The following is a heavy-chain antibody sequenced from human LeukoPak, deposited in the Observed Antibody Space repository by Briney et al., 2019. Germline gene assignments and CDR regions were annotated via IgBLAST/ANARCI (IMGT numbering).Heavy chain of an antibody. V-gene: IGHV4-34*01. CDR3: ARLSPYARY. J-gene: IGHJ4*02. CDR2: INHSGST. Sequence: SETLSLTCAVYGGSFSGYYWSWIRQPPGKGLEWIGEINHSGSTNYNPSLKSRVTISVDTSKNQFSLKLSSVTAADTAVYYCARLSPYARYWGQGTLVTVSS. D-gene: IGHD2-2*01. CDR1: GGSFSGYY.